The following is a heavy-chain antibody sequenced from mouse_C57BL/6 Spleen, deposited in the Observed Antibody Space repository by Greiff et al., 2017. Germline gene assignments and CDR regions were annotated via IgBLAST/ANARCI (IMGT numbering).Heavy chain of an antibody. J-gene: IGHJ2*01. CDR1: GYTFTSYW. Sequence: QVQLQQPGAELVMPGASVKLSCKASGYTFTSYWMHWVKQRPGQGLEWIGEIDPSDSYTNYNQKFKGKSTLTVDKSSSPAYMQLSSLTSEDSAVYYCARGDGYYFDYWGQGTTLTVSS. V-gene: IGHV1-69*01. D-gene: IGHD2-3*01. CDR2: IDPSDSYT. CDR3: ARGDGYYFDY.